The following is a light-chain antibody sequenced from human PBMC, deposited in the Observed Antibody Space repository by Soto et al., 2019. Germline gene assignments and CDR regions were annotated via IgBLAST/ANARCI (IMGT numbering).Light chain of an antibody. J-gene: IGKJ4*01. CDR2: AAS. Sequence: AIRMTQSPSSFSASTGDRVTITCRAGQDIKNYLAWYQQKPGKAPKLLIYAASTLQSGVPSRFSGSGSGTDFTFTIASLQSEDSATYYCQQFYNYPLTFGGGTKVEIK. CDR1: QDIKNY. V-gene: IGKV1-8*01. CDR3: QQFYNYPLT.